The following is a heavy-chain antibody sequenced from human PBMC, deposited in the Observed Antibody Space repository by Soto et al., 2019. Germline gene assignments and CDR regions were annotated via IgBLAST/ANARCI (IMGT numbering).Heavy chain of an antibody. Sequence: SETLSLTCTVSGASVSSFHWTWIRQPPGKGLEWIGCIYYSGTTDYNPSLKSRVTISVDTSKNQFSLKLSSVTAADTAVYYCARAGAVAASPNWFDPWGQGTLVTVSS. CDR1: GASVSSFH. CDR2: IYYSGTT. V-gene: IGHV4-59*02. D-gene: IGHD6-19*01. CDR3: ARAGAVAASPNWFDP. J-gene: IGHJ5*02.